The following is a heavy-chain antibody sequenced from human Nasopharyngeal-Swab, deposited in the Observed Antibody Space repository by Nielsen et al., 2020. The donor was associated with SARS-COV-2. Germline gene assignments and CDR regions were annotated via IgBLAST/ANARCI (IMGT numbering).Heavy chain of an antibody. Sequence: VRQAPGKGLEWVAVISYDGSNKYYADSVKGRFTISRDNSKNTLYLQMNSLRAEDTAVYYCAKRSRVGEFPDYWGQGTLVTVSS. D-gene: IGHD3-10*01. CDR2: ISYDGSNK. J-gene: IGHJ4*02. V-gene: IGHV3-30*18. CDR3: AKRSRVGEFPDY.